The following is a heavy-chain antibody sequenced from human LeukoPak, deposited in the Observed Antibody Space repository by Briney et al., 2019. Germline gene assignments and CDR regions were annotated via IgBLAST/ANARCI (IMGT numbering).Heavy chain of an antibody. D-gene: IGHD6-13*01. Sequence: GESLKISCKGSGYGFTSYWIGWVRQMPGKGLEWMGIIYPGDSDTRYSPSFQGQVTISADKSISTAYLQWSSLKASDTAMYYCARQLFSSSWYEASLGGYWGQGTLVTVSS. J-gene: IGHJ4*02. V-gene: IGHV5-51*01. CDR3: ARQLFSSSWYEASLGGY. CDR1: GYGFTSYW. CDR2: IYPGDSDT.